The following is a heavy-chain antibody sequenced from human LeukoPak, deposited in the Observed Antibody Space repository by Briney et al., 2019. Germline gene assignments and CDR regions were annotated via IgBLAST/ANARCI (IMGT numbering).Heavy chain of an antibody. D-gene: IGHD5-18*01. J-gene: IGHJ6*03. V-gene: IGHV4-39*07. CDR2: INYSGST. CDR1: GASISSSDYN. CDR3: ARTTEGGYTYGYFYYYYMDV. Sequence: SETLSLTCTVSGASISSSDYNWGWIRQPPGTGLEWVGSINYSGSTYYNPSLKSRVTISVDTSKNQFSLKLNSVTAADTAVYYCARTTEGGYTYGYFYYYYMDVWGKGTTVTISS.